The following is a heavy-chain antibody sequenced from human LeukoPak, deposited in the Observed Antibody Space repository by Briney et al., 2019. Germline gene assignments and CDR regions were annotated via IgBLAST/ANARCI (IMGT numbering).Heavy chain of an antibody. Sequence: GGSLRLSCAASGFTFSNYGLNWVRQAPGKGLEWVAGIRGNGDTTYYADSVKGRFTISRDNSKNTLSLQLSSLRAEDTAVYYCAKANGYYSDWGQGTLVTVSS. CDR2: IRGNGDTT. D-gene: IGHD3-22*01. V-gene: IGHV3-23*01. J-gene: IGHJ4*02. CDR1: GFTFSNYG. CDR3: AKANGYYSD.